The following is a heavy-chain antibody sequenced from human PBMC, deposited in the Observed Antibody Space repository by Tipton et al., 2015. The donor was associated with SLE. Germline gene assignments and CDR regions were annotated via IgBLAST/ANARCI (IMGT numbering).Heavy chain of an antibody. CDR1: GHMFTNYY. CDR3: ARDKGVRTDAFDI. V-gene: IGHV1-69*13. Sequence: QSGPEVKKPGASVKVSCKASGHMFTNYYMHWVRQAPGQGLEWMGGIIPIFGTANYAQKFQGRVTITADESTSTAYMELSSLRSEDTAVYYCARDKGVRTDAFDIWGQGTMVTVSS. D-gene: IGHD3-22*01. J-gene: IGHJ3*02. CDR2: IIPIFGTA.